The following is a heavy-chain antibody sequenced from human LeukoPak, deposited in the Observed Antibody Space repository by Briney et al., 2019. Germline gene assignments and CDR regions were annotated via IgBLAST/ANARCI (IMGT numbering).Heavy chain of an antibody. CDR1: GDSITSSSDY. D-gene: IGHD2-2*01. Sequence: KPSETLSLTCTVSGDSITSSSDYWGWLRQPPGKGLESIGTIYYGGSIYYNPSLRSRVTMSIDTSKNQFSLKLSSVIAADTAVYYCARHQKMPYAFHLWGQGTMVTVSS. V-gene: IGHV4-39*01. CDR2: IYYGGSI. CDR3: ARHQKMPYAFHL. J-gene: IGHJ3*01.